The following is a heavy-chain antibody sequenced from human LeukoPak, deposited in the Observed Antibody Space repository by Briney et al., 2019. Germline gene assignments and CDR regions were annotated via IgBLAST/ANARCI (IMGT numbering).Heavy chain of an antibody. J-gene: IGHJ4*02. CDR1: GINFRSFG. V-gene: IGHV3-23*01. D-gene: IGHD3-22*01. CDR2: ISGSGTST. Sequence: GSLRLSCSAPGINFRSFGINWVRQAPGEGPEWVLAISGSGTSTYYAGSVKGRFTISRDNSKNTLYLQMNSLRAEDTAVYYCEGTYYYDSSDDYWGQGTLVTVSS. CDR3: EGTYYYDSSDDY.